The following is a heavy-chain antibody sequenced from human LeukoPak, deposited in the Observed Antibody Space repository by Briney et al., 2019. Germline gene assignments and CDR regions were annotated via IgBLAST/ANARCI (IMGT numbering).Heavy chain of an antibody. CDR3: AIHSSGYYHYDY. CDR1: GFTFSSYW. CDR2: INSDGRST. D-gene: IGHD3-22*01. V-gene: IGHV3-74*01. Sequence: GGSLRLSCAASGFTFSSYWMHWVRQAPGKGLVWVSRINSDGRSTSYADSVKGRFTISRDNSKNTLHLQMNSLRAEDTAVYYCAIHSSGYYHYDYWGPGTPVTVAS. J-gene: IGHJ4*02.